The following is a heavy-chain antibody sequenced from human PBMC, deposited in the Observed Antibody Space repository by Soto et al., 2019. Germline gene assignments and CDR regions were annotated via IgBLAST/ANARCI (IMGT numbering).Heavy chain of an antibody. V-gene: IGHV4-31*03. Sequence: SLTCTVSGGSISSGGYYWSWIRQHPGNGLEWIGYIYYSGSTYYNPSLKSRVTISVDTSKNQFSLKLSSVTAADTAVYYCAREHDARDTMARGHPGMDVWGQGTTATVSS. D-gene: IGHD3-10*01. CDR1: GGSISSGGYY. J-gene: IGHJ6*02. CDR3: AREHDARDTMARGHPGMDV. CDR2: IYYSGST.